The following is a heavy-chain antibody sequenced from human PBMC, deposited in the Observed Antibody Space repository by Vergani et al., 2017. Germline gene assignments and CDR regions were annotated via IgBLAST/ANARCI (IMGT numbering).Heavy chain of an antibody. D-gene: IGHD3-9*01. CDR2: IIPIFGTA. CDR3: AIDPAVGLRYFDWLGSWFDP. Sequence: QVQLVQSGAEVKKPGSSVKVSCKASGGTFSSYAISWVRQAPGQGLEWMGGIIPIFGTANYAQKFQGRVTITADESTSTAYMELSSLRSEDTAVYYCAIDPAVGLRYFDWLGSWFDPWGQGTLVTVSS. J-gene: IGHJ5*02. V-gene: IGHV1-69*01. CDR1: GGTFSSYA.